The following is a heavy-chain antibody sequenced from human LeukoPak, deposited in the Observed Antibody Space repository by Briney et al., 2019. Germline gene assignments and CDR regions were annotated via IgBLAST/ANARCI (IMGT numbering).Heavy chain of an antibody. CDR3: ARVLA. Sequence: GGSLRLSCAASGFYFRDHWMDWVRQAPGKGLEWVGHIKTDGSETYYLDSLKGRISISRDNAKNSLYLQMNSLRAEDTAVYYCARVLAWGQGTLVTVSS. J-gene: IGHJ5*02. CDR2: IKTDGSET. V-gene: IGHV3-7*01. CDR1: GFYFRDHW.